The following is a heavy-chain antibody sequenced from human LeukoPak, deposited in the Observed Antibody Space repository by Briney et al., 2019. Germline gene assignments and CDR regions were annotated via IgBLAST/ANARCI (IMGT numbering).Heavy chain of an antibody. D-gene: IGHD6-19*01. CDR2: IIPIFGTS. CDR1: GGTFSSYA. V-gene: IGHV1-69*13. CDR3: ARVRAVAGSSSGYYFDY. J-gene: IGHJ4*02. Sequence: ASVEVSCKASGGTFSSYAISWVRQAPGQGLEWMGGIIPIFGTSNYAQKFQGRVTITADESTSTAYMELSSLRSGDTAVYYCARVRAVAGSSSGYYFDYWGQGTLVTVSS.